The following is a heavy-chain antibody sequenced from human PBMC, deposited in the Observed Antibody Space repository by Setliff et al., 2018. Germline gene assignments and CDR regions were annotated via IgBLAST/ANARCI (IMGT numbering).Heavy chain of an antibody. Sequence: ASVKVSCKTSGYAFITFGMSWVRQAPGQGLEWMVWMSPVYGIANYARKFQGRVTLTADTSTTTAYLELASLRDDDTAVYYCVRGPGPSVVVAIPFDHWGQGSLVTVSS. CDR1: GYAFITFG. CDR3: VRGPGPSVVVAIPFDH. V-gene: IGHV1-18*01. CDR2: MSPVYGIA. J-gene: IGHJ4*02. D-gene: IGHD5-12*01.